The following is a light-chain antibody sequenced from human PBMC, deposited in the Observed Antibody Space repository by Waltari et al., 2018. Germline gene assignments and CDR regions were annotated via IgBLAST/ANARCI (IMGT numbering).Light chain of an antibody. J-gene: IGLJ2*01. CDR2: DVS. CDR3: SSYTSSSTLV. Sequence: QSALTQPASVSGSPGQSLTISCTGTSSDVAGYNYVSWYHKHPGKAPKLMIYDVSNRPSGVSNRFSGSKSGNTASLTISGLQAEDEADYYCSSYTSSSTLVFGGGTKLTVL. CDR1: SSDVAGYNY. V-gene: IGLV2-14*03.